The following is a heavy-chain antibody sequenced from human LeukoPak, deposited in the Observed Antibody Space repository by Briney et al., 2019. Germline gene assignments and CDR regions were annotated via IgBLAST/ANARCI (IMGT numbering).Heavy chain of an antibody. V-gene: IGHV4-38-2*01. D-gene: IGHD6-13*01. Sequence: PSETLSLTCAVSNYSISRGYHWGWIRQPPGKGLQWIGIIYPSGSTYYNPPLKSRVTISVDTSKNRFSLKLSSVTAADTAVYYCARAAIAAAADTNWFDPWGQGTLVTVSS. CDR3: ARAAIAAAADTNWFDP. CDR1: NYSISRGYH. CDR2: IYPSGST. J-gene: IGHJ5*02.